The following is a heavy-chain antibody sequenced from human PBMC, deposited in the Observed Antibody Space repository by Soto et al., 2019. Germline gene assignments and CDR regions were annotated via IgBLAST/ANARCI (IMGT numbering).Heavy chain of an antibody. Sequence: EVQLVESGGGLVQPGGSLRLSCAASGFTFSSYSMNWARQAPGKGLEWVSYISSSDTTIYYADSVKGRFTISRDNVKNSLYLQMNSLGDEDTAVYYCARDRRWYYYDTGGSDGVDAFEIWGQGTVVTVSS. CDR3: ARDRRWYYYDTGGSDGVDAFEI. D-gene: IGHD3-22*01. CDR2: ISSSDTTI. V-gene: IGHV3-48*02. J-gene: IGHJ3*02. CDR1: GFTFSSYS.